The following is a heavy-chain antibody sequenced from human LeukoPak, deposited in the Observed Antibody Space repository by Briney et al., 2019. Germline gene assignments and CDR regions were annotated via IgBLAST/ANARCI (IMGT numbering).Heavy chain of an antibody. Sequence: ASVKVSCKASGYTFTSYYMHWVRQAPGQGLEWMGIINPSGGSTSYAQKFQGRVTMTRDTSISTAYMELSRLRSDDTAVYYCARDLPHYYGSGSYYLSWFDPWGQGTLVTVSS. CDR3: ARDLPHYYGSGSYYLSWFDP. D-gene: IGHD3-10*01. V-gene: IGHV1-46*01. CDR1: GYTFTSYY. CDR2: INPSGGST. J-gene: IGHJ5*02.